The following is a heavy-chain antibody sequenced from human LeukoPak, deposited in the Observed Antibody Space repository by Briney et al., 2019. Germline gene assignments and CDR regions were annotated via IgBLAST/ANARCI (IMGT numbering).Heavy chain of an antibody. J-gene: IGHJ5*02. CDR3: ARGVGIAVAGNWFDP. CDR1: GYTFTSYD. CDR2: MNPNSGNT. Sequence: ASVKVSCKASGYTFTSYDINWVRQATGQGLEWMGWMNPNSGNTGYAQKFQGRVTITKNTSISTAYMELSSLRSEDTAVYYCARGVGIAVAGNWFDPWGQGTLVTVSS. V-gene: IGHV1-8*03. D-gene: IGHD6-19*01.